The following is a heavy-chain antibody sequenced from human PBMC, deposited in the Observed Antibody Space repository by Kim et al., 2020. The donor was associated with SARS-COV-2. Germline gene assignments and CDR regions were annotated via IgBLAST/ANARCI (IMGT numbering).Heavy chain of an antibody. CDR1: GFTFTAYY. V-gene: IGHV1-2*02. D-gene: IGHD1-26*01. J-gene: IGHJ4*02. CDR3: ADLKGGTYDY. Sequence: ASVKVSCKASGFTFTAYYIHWVRQAPGQGLEWMGWIDPNSGGTNYAQKFQGRVTMTRDTSISTVYMELNRLKSDDTAVYYCADLKGGTYDYWGQGTLVTV. CDR2: IDPNSGGT.